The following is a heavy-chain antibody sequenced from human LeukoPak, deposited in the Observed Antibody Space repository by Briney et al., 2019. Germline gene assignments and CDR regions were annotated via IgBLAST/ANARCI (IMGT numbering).Heavy chain of an antibody. V-gene: IGHV3-23*01. Sequence: PGGSMRLSCAASGFTISSYDMSWGRQAAGKGLEWVSGISGSGGSTYYADSGKGRITISRDNSKSTHCLQMNRLRAENMAVYYCAKDRHAPGRYCSSTTCFPFDSWGQGTLVTVSS. CDR1: GFTISSYD. CDR3: AKDRHAPGRYCSSTTCFPFDS. J-gene: IGHJ5*01. CDR2: ISGSGGST. D-gene: IGHD2-2*01.